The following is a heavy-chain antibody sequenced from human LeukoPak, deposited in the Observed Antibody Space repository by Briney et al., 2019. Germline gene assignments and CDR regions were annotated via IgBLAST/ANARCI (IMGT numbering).Heavy chain of an antibody. CDR3: AISTIFGVDNWFDP. Sequence: ASVTVSCKASGYTFTSYYMHWVRQAPGQGLEWMGIINPSGGSTSYAQKFQGRVTMTEDTSTDTAYMELSSLRSEDTAVYYCAISTIFGVDNWFDPWGQGTLVTVSS. CDR2: INPSGGST. J-gene: IGHJ5*02. CDR1: GYTFTSYY. D-gene: IGHD3-3*01. V-gene: IGHV1-46*01.